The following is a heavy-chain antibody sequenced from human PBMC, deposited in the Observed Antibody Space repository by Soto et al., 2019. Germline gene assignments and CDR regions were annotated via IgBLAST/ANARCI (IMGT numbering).Heavy chain of an antibody. V-gene: IGHV1-18*04. Sequence: GASVKVSCKASGYTFTSYGISWVRQAPGQGLEWMGWISAYNGNTNYAQKLQGRVTMTTDTSTSTAYMELRSLRSDDTAVYYCATYCSSTSCHVFDYWGQGTLVTVSS. CDR2: ISAYNGNT. J-gene: IGHJ4*02. CDR1: GYTFTSYG. CDR3: ATYCSSTSCHVFDY. D-gene: IGHD2-2*01.